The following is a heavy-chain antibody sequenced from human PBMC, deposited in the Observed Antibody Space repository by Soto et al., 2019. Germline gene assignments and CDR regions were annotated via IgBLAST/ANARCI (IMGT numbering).Heavy chain of an antibody. CDR1: GGSISSSSYY. CDR3: ARQRMYYDSSGYRPYYYYGMDV. D-gene: IGHD3-22*01. Sequence: QLQLQESGPGLVKPSETLSLTCTVSGGSISSSSYYWGWIRQPPGKGPEWIGSIYYSGSTYYNPSLKSRVTISVDTSKNQFSLKLSSVTAADTAVYYCARQRMYYDSSGYRPYYYYGMDVWGQGTTVTVSS. J-gene: IGHJ6*02. CDR2: IYYSGST. V-gene: IGHV4-39*01.